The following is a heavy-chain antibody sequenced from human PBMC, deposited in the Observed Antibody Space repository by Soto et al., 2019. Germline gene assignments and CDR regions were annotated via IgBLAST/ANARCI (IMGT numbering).Heavy chain of an antibody. Sequence: EVQLAESGGGLVLTGGSLRLSCAASGFSFVSYWMHWVRQVPGEGLAWVSRINGNADNSDYADSVKGRFTISRDNAMNRLYLHMDSLRAEDTAVYYCAKDRNYPRDQFHYWGQGTLVTVSS. CDR2: INGNADNS. CDR3: AKDRNYPRDQFHY. D-gene: IGHD1-7*01. V-gene: IGHV3-74*01. CDR1: GFSFVSYW. J-gene: IGHJ4*02.